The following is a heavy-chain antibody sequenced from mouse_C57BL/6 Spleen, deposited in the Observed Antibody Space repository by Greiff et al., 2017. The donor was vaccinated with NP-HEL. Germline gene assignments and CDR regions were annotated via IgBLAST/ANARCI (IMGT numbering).Heavy chain of an antibody. CDR1: GYTFTDYY. J-gene: IGHJ1*03. CDR3: AREYYGNYYFDV. CDR2: INPNNGGT. V-gene: IGHV1-26*01. Sequence: EVQLQQSGPELVKPGASVKISCKASGYTFTDYYMNWVKQSHGKSLEWIGDINPNNGGTSYNQKFKGKATLTVDKSSSTAYMELRSLTSEDSAVYYCAREYYGNYYFDVWGTGTTVTVSS. D-gene: IGHD2-1*01.